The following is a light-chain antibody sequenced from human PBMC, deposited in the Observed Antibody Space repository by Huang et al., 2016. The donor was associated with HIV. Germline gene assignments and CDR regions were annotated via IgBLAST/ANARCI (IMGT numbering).Light chain of an antibody. CDR1: LSVLYSSNNKNY. J-gene: IGKJ4*01. CDR3: QQYYSTPLT. Sequence: DIVMTQSPDSLAVSLGERATINCKSSLSVLYSSNNKNYLAWYQQKPGQPPKLLIYWASTRESGVPDRFSCSGSGTDFTLTISSLQAEDVAVYYCQQYYSTPLTFGGGTKVEIK. V-gene: IGKV4-1*01. CDR2: WAS.